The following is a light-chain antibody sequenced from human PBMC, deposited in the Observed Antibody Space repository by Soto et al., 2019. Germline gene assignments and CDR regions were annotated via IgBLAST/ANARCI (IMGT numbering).Light chain of an antibody. V-gene: IGKV1-39*01. Sequence: DIQITQSPSTLSASVGDRVTLTCRASQSISSYLNWYQQKPGKAPEILIYAASTLQSGVPSRFSGSGSGTDFILTISSLHPEDFATYYCQQSYSNPLTFGGGTKVDIK. J-gene: IGKJ4*01. CDR1: QSISSY. CDR3: QQSYSNPLT. CDR2: AAS.